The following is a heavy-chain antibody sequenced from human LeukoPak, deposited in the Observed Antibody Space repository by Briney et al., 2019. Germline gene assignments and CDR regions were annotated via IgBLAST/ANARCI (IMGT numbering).Heavy chain of an antibody. CDR1: GYTFTSFY. J-gene: IGHJ3*02. CDR2: INPSGGST. V-gene: IGHV1-46*03. CDR3: ASLATSPVVPAAIETSDAFDI. Sequence: ASVNVSCKASGYTFTSFYMHWVRQAPGQGLEWMGMINPSGGSTSYAQKFQGRVTMTRDTSPRTVYMELSSLRSEDTAVYYCASLATSPVVPAAIETSDAFDIWGQATMVTVSS. D-gene: IGHD2-2*01.